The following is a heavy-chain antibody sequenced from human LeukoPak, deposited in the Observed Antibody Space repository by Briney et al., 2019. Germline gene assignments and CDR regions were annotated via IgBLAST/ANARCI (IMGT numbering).Heavy chain of an antibody. CDR1: GGIFSSYA. CDR3: ASRDGSGTYRDY. J-gene: IGHJ4*02. CDR2: IIPIFGTA. D-gene: IGHD3-10*01. V-gene: IGHV1-69*13. Sequence: SVKVSCKASGGIFSSYAISWVRQAPGQGLEWMGGIIPIFGTANYAQKFQGRVTITADESTSTAYMELSSLRSEDTAVYYCASRDGSGTYRDYWGQGTLVTVSS.